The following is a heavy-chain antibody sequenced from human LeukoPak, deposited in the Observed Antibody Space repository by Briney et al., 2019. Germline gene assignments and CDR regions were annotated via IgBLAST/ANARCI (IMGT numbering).Heavy chain of an antibody. CDR3: ARDGVAGAWYMDV. CDR2: ISSSGTTI. J-gene: IGHJ6*03. V-gene: IGHV3-11*04. Sequence: GGALRLFWAASGFTFSDYYMNWIRPAPGKGLEGVAYISSSGTTIYYADSVQGRFTISRDNAKNSLFLQMHSLRAEDTAVYYCARDGVAGAWYMDVWGKGTTVTVSS. D-gene: IGHD2-15*01. CDR1: GFTFSDYY.